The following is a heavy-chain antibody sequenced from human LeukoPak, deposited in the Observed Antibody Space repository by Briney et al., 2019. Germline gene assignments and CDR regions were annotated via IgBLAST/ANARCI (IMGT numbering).Heavy chain of an antibody. CDR2: IYSGGST. CDR3: ARDNEDGYIDY. V-gene: IGHV3-53*01. J-gene: IGHJ4*02. CDR1: GFTVSSNY. Sequence: GGSLRLSCAASGFTVSSNYMSWVRQAPGKGLERVSVIYSGGSTYYADSVKGRFTISRDNSKNTLYLQMNSLRAEDTAVYYCARDNEDGYIDYWGQGTLVTVSS. D-gene: IGHD5-24*01.